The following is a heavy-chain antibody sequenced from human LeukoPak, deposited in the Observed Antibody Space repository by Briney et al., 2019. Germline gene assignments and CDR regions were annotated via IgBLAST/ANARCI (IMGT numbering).Heavy chain of an antibody. Sequence: SETLSLTCAVYGGSFSGYYWSWIRQPPGKGLEWIGEINHSGSTNYNPSLKSRVTISVDTSKNQFSLKLSSVTAADTAVYYCARGGGYYYYYGMDVWGQGTTVTVSS. J-gene: IGHJ6*02. D-gene: IGHD3-16*01. V-gene: IGHV4-34*01. CDR2: INHSGST. CDR1: GGSFSGYY. CDR3: ARGGGYYYYYGMDV.